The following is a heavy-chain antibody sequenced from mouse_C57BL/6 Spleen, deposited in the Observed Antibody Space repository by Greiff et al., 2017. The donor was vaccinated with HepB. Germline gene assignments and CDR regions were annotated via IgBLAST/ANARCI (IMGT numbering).Heavy chain of an antibody. Sequence: QVQLKQSGAELARPGASVKLSCKASGYTFTSYGISWVKQRTGQGLEWIGEIYPRSGNTYYNEKFKGKATLTADKSSSTAYMELRSLTSEDSAVYFCARCHEAPVVEDWYFDVWGTGTTVTVSS. V-gene: IGHV1-81*01. CDR2: IYPRSGNT. J-gene: IGHJ1*03. CDR1: GYTFTSYG. CDR3: ARCHEAPVVEDWYFDV. D-gene: IGHD1-1*01.